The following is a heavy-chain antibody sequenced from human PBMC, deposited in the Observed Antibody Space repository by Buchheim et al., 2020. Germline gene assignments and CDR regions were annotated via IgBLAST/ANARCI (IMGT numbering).Heavy chain of an antibody. CDR2: ISYDGSNK. CDR1: GFTFSSYG. Sequence: QVQLVESGGGVVQPGRSLRLSCAASGFTFSSYGMHWVRQAPGKGLEWVAVISYDGSNKYYADSVKGRFTISRDNSKNTLYLQMNSLRAEDTAVYYCAKDPGHMGGALPWMDVWGQGTT. J-gene: IGHJ6*02. V-gene: IGHV3-30*18. CDR3: AKDPGHMGGALPWMDV. D-gene: IGHD1-26*01.